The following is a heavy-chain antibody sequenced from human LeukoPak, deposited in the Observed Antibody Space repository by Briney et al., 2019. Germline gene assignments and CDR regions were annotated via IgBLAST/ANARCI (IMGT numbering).Heavy chain of an antibody. V-gene: IGHV4-38-2*01. CDR2: IHHSGTT. CDR1: GYSISSGYY. CDR3: ARSVLY. J-gene: IGHJ4*02. Sequence: SETLSPTCAVSGYSISSGYYWGWIRQPPGKGLEWIGSIHHSGTTYYNPSLKSRVSISVDTSKNQFSLKLISVTAADTAVYYCARSVLYWGQGTLVTVSS.